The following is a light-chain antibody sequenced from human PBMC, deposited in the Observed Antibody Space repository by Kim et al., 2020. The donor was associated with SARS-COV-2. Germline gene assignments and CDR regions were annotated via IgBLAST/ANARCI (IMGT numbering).Light chain of an antibody. CDR3: QVWDSSSDHVV. V-gene: IGLV3-21*04. Sequence: APGSTSRSTCGGNNIGSKRLHWYQQKPGQAPVLVIYYDSDRPSGIPERFSGSNSGNTATLTISRVEAGDEADYYCQVWDSSSDHVVFGGGTQLTVL. CDR1: NIGSKR. CDR2: YDS. J-gene: IGLJ2*01.